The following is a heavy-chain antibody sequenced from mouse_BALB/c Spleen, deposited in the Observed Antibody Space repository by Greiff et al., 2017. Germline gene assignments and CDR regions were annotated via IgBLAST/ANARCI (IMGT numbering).Heavy chain of an antibody. J-gene: IGHJ4*01. CDR3: ARRLGDYVYALDY. V-gene: IGHV2-2*02. D-gene: IGHD2-13*01. CDR1: GFSFTSYG. Sequence: QVQLQQSGPGLVQPSQCLSITCTVSGFSFTSYGVHWVRQSPGKGLEWLGVIWSGGSTDYNAAFISRRSSSNGNSNSQVFYKMNSLQANDAAVLYYARRLGDYVYALDYWGQGTSVTVSA. CDR2: IWSGGST.